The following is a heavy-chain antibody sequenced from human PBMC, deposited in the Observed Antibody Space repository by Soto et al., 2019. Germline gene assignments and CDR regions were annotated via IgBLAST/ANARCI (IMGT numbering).Heavy chain of an antibody. CDR1: GFTFDDYG. Sequence: EVQLVESGGGVVRPGGSLRLSCAASGFTFDDYGMSWVLQAPGKGLEWVSGINWHGGSTGYADSVKGRFTISRDNAKNSLYLQMNSLRAEDTALYYCARDPYGSGSYKVGMGYWGQGTLVTVSS. J-gene: IGHJ4*02. CDR2: INWHGGST. D-gene: IGHD3-10*01. CDR3: ARDPYGSGSYKVGMGY. V-gene: IGHV3-20*04.